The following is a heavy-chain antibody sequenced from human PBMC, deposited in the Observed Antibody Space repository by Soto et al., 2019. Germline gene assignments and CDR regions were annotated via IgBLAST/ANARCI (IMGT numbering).Heavy chain of an antibody. CDR2: IYPSDSDI. Sequence: EVQLVQSGAEVKKPGESLKISCRGSGYSLTGYWIAWVRQMPGKGLEWMGIIYPSDSDIRYSPSFQGQVTISADKSISTAYLQWSSLKASDTAMYYCASHCSRASCYSGYYGMDVWGQGTTVTVSS. V-gene: IGHV5-51*01. CDR3: ASHCSRASCYSGYYGMDV. CDR1: GYSLTGYW. D-gene: IGHD2-2*01. J-gene: IGHJ6*02.